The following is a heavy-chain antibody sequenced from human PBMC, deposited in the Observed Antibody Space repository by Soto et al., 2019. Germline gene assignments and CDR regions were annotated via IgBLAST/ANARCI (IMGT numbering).Heavy chain of an antibody. D-gene: IGHD3-9*01. Sequence: SETLSLTCTVSGGSISSYYWSWIRQPPGKGLEWIGYIYYSGSTNYNPSLKSRVTISVDTSKNQFSLKLSSVTAADTAVYYCARQQIRYIIYWGQGTLVTLSS. CDR3: ARQQIRYIIY. V-gene: IGHV4-59*08. CDR2: IYYSGST. CDR1: GGSISSYY. J-gene: IGHJ4*02.